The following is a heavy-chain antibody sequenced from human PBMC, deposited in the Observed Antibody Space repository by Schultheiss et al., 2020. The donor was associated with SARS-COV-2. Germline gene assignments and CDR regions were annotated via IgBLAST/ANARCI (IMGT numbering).Heavy chain of an antibody. Sequence: SETLSLTCAVSGYSISSGYYWGWIRQPPGKGLEWIGYIYYSGSTYYNPSLKSRVTISVDTSKNQFSLKLSSVTAADTAVYYCARGYYDFWSGYQGPYYYGMDVWGQGTTVTVSS. J-gene: IGHJ6*02. CDR1: GYSISSGYY. CDR2: IYYSGST. D-gene: IGHD3-3*01. V-gene: IGHV4-38-2*01. CDR3: ARGYYDFWSGYQGPYYYGMDV.